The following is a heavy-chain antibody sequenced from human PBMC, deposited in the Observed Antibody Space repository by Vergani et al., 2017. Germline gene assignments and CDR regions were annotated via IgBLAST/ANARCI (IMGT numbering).Heavy chain of an antibody. CDR2: IYAGDSDV. CDR3: AKAHDFSSLYSSYNWFDP. J-gene: IGHJ5*02. Sequence: EVQLVQSGAEVKKPGESLKISCQGSGYSITNYWIACVRQRPGKGLKWMGIIYAGDSDVRYSPSFQVQVTMSVDKSLSTAYLQWSSLKASDTATYYCAKAHDFSSLYSSYNWFDPWGQGTQVTVSS. D-gene: IGHD3-3*01. V-gene: IGHV5-51*03. CDR1: GYSITNYW.